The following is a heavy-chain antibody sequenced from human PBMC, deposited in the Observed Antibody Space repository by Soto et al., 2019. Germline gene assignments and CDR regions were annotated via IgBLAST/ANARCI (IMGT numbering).Heavy chain of an antibody. Sequence: GESLKISCKGSGYSFTSYWINWVRQMPGKGLEWMGRIDPSDSYTNYSPSFQGHVTISADKSISTAYLQWSSLKASDTAMYYCARQHLSAAGQPYYYYYYGMDVWGQGTTVTVSS. V-gene: IGHV5-10-1*01. D-gene: IGHD6-13*01. CDR1: GYSFTSYW. CDR2: IDPSDSYT. J-gene: IGHJ6*02. CDR3: ARQHLSAAGQPYYYYYYGMDV.